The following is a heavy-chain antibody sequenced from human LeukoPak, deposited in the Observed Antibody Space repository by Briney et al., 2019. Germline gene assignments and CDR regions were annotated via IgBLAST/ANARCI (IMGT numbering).Heavy chain of an antibody. CDR2: IRYDGSNK. V-gene: IGHV3-30*02. CDR1: GFTFSSYG. CDR3: ARGRGQQQLSDY. Sequence: GGSLRLSCAASGFTFSSYGMHWVRQAPGKGLEWVAFIRYDGSNKYYADSVKGRFTISRDNSKNTLNLQMNSLRAEDTAVYYCARGRGQQQLSDYWGQGTLVTVSS. J-gene: IGHJ4*02. D-gene: IGHD6-13*01.